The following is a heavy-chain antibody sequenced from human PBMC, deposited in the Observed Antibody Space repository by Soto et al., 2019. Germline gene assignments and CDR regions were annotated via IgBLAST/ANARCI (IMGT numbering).Heavy chain of an antibody. CDR3: ARAASSGSYSNFDY. CDR1: GGSISSYY. Sequence: SETLSLTCTVSGGSISSYYWSWIRQPPGKGLEWIGYIYYSGSTNYNPSLKSRVTISVDTSKNQFSLKLSSVTAADTAVYYCARAASSGSYSNFDYWGQGTLVTVSS. V-gene: IGHV4-59*01. CDR2: IYYSGST. J-gene: IGHJ4*02. D-gene: IGHD6-19*01.